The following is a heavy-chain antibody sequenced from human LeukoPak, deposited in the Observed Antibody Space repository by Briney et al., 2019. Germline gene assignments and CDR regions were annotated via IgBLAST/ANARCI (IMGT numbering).Heavy chain of an antibody. J-gene: IGHJ4*02. D-gene: IGHD4-17*01. CDR2: IYYSGST. Sequence: SETLSLTCTVSGGSISSYYWSWIRQPPGKGLEWIGNIYYSGSTNYNSSLKSRVTISVDTSKNQFSLKLTSVTAADTAVYYCARSDYGDYPTDYWGQGTLVTVSS. V-gene: IGHV4-59*01. CDR1: GGSISSYY. CDR3: ARSDYGDYPTDY.